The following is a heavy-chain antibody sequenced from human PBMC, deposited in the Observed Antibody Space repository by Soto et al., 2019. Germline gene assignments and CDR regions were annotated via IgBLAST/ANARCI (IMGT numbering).Heavy chain of an antibody. V-gene: IGHV3-23*01. J-gene: IGHJ4*02. Sequence: GVSLRLSCAASGFTFNTFTMTWVRQAPGKGLEWVSSVTGSGVSTKYADPVKGRFTISRDNSKNTLYLQLNTLTAEDTAVYFCVRNSDYDFWSGFLYWGQGAMVTVSS. CDR2: VTGSGVST. D-gene: IGHD3-3*01. CDR1: GFTFNTFT. CDR3: VRNSDYDFWSGFLY.